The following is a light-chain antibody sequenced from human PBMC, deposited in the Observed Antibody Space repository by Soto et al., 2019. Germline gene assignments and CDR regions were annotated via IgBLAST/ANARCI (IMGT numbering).Light chain of an antibody. CDR1: QSVGSY. CDR2: DAS. CDR3: QQRTNWPRTWT. V-gene: IGKV3-11*01. Sequence: EIVLTQSPATLCLSPGERATLSCRAIQSVGSYLAWYQQKPGQAPRLLIYDASSRATGIPARFSGSGSGTDFTLTVSSLEPEDCAVYYCQQRTNWPRTWTFGQGTKVDIK. J-gene: IGKJ1*01.